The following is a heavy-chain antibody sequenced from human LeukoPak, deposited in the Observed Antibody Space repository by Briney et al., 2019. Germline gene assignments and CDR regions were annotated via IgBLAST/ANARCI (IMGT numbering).Heavy chain of an antibody. CDR1: GGTFSSYA. CDR3: ASPYDYYDSSGPDAFDI. CDR2: IIPIFGTA. Sequence: ASVKVSCKASGGTFSSYAISWVRQAPGQGLEWMGEIIPIFGTANYAQKFQGRVTITADESTSTAYMELSSLRSEDTAVYYCASPYDYYDSSGPDAFDIWGQGTMVTVSS. D-gene: IGHD3-22*01. V-gene: IGHV1-69*13. J-gene: IGHJ3*02.